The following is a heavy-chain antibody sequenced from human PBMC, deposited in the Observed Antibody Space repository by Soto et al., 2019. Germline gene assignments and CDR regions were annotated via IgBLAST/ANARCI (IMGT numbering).Heavy chain of an antibody. J-gene: IGHJ4*02. CDR2: IYYSGST. Sequence: QVQLPESGPGLVKPSQTLSFTCTVSGGSISSGGYYWSWIRQHPGKGLEWIGYIYYSGSTYYNPSLKSRVTISADTSKHQFSLKFSSVTAADTAVYYCSRGVELRPVDYWGQGTLVTFSS. D-gene: IGHD1-26*01. CDR1: GGSISSGGYY. V-gene: IGHV4-31*03. CDR3: SRGVELRPVDY.